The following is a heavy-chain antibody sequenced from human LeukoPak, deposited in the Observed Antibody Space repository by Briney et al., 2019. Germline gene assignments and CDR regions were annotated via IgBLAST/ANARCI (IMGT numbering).Heavy chain of an antibody. CDR3: AKSAGDFWSGYSGY. V-gene: IGHV3-23*01. J-gene: IGHJ4*02. Sequence: GGSLRLSCVASGFTFSSYAMSWVRQAPGKGLEWVSAISGSGGSTYYADSVKGRFTISRDNSKNTLYLQMNSLGAEDTAVYYCAKSAGDFWSGYSGYWGQGTLVTVS. CDR2: ISGSGGST. CDR1: GFTFSSYA. D-gene: IGHD3-3*01.